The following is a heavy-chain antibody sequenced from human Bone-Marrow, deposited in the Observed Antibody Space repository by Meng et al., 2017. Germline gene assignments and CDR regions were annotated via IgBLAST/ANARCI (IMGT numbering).Heavy chain of an antibody. CDR1: GFTFSSYA. CDR2: ISYDGSNK. V-gene: IGHV3-30*01. Sequence: VQPVESGGGVVQPGRSLRLSCAASGFTFSSYAMHWVRQAPGKGLEWVAVISYDGSNKYYADSVKGRFTISRDNSKNTLYLQMNSLRAEDTAVYYCARDREVGEFDYWGQGTLVTVSS. CDR3: ARDREVGEFDY. J-gene: IGHJ4*02. D-gene: IGHD1-26*01.